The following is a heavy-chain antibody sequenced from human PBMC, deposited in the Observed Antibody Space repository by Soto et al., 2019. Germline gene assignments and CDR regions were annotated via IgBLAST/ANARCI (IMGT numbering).Heavy chain of an antibody. D-gene: IGHD1-26*01. CDR2: IKQDGTEK. Sequence: ESGGGLVPPGGSLRLSCAASGFTFSTYWMSWVRRTPGKGLEWVANIKQDGTEKYYVDSVRGRLTVSRDNAKSSLYLQMNSLRVEDTAVYYCTTSPHRDSERVFVWGQGTAVTVS. J-gene: IGHJ6*02. V-gene: IGHV3-7*01. CDR1: GFTFSTYW. CDR3: TTSPHRDSERVFV.